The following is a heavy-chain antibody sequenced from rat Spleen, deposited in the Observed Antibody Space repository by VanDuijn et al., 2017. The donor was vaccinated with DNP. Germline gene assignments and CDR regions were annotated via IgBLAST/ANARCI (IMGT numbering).Heavy chain of an antibody. J-gene: IGHJ2*01. V-gene: IGHV4-2*01. Sequence: EVKLVESGGGLVQPGRSLKLSCAASGFNFNDYWMGWVRQAPGKGLEGIGTIKKDSSTINYTPFLRDKFTVSRDNAQNTLSLQMSQLGSEDTAIYYCGRGPNYGGYADYFDYWGQGVMVTVSS. CDR2: IKKDSSTI. CDR3: GRGPNYGGYADYFDY. CDR1: GFNFNDYW. D-gene: IGHD1-3*01.